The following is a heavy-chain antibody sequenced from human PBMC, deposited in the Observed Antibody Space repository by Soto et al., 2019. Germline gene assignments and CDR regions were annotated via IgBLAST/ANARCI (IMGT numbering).Heavy chain of an antibody. V-gene: IGHV3-48*01. CDR2: ISRGGSSI. D-gene: IGHD6-19*01. CDR3: VREGGDLRGSGVFDY. CDR1: GFTFSFCT. Sequence: EPQLVESGGGLVQPGGSLRLSCAASGFTFSFCTMNWVRQTPGKGLEWLAYISRGGSSIYYADSVKGRFTVSRDNANNSLSLQLNSLRREDTAVYYCVREGGDLRGSGVFDYWGQGTLVTVSS. J-gene: IGHJ4*02.